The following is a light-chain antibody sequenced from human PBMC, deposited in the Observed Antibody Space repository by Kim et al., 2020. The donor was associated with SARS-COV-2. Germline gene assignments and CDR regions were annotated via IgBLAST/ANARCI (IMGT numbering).Light chain of an antibody. CDR3: NSYTISNTVV. Sequence: GQSITISCTGTRSDFGCYNHVFWYQQHPGKAPKLMIYDVERRHSGVCNRFPGSKSGNTASLTISGLQAEDEADYYCNSYTISNTVVFGGGTKLTVL. CDR1: RSDFGCYNH. CDR2: DVE. V-gene: IGLV2-14*03. J-gene: IGLJ2*01.